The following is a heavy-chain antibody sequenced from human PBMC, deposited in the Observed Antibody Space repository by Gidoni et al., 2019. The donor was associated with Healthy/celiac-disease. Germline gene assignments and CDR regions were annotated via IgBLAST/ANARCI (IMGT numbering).Heavy chain of an antibody. V-gene: IGHV3-21*01. CDR2: ISSSSSYI. CDR3: ASLGYCSSTSCYHYYYYYYMDV. J-gene: IGHJ6*03. D-gene: IGHD2-2*01. Sequence: GKGLEWVSSISSSSSYIYYADSVKGRFTISRDNAKNSLYLQMNSLRAEDTAVYYCASLGYCSSTSCYHYYYYYYMDVWGKGTTVTVSS.